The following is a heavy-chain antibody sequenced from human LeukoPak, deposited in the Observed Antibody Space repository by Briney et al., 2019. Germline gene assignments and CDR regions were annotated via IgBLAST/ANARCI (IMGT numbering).Heavy chain of an antibody. J-gene: IGHJ6*03. D-gene: IGHD3-16*01. V-gene: IGHV3-53*01. CDR3: ARVGVRGRYYYYYYMDV. CDR2: IYSGGST. CDR1: GFTFSSYA. Sequence: GGSLRLSCAASGFTFSSYAMSWVRQAPGKGLEWVSVIYSGGSTYYADSVKGRFTISRDNSKNTLYLQMNSLRAEDTAVYYCARVGVRGRYYYYYYMDVWGKGTTVTVSS.